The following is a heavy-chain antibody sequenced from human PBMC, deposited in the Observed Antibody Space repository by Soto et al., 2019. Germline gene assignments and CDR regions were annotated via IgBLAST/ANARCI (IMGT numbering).Heavy chain of an antibody. V-gene: IGHV4-34*01. CDR3: ARGWGRIFDY. J-gene: IGHJ4*02. D-gene: IGHD7-27*01. Sequence: QVQLQQWGAGLLKPSETLSLTCAVYGGSLSGYYWCWIRQPPGKGLEWIGEINHSGSTNYNPSLKRRVTISGDTSKNQFSLTLSSVTAADTAVYYCARGWGRIFDYWGPGTLVTVSS. CDR1: GGSLSGYY. CDR2: INHSGST.